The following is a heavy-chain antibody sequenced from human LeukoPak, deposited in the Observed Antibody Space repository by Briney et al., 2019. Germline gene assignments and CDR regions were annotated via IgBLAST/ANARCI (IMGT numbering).Heavy chain of an antibody. Sequence: ASVKVSCKASGGTFSSYAISWVRQAPGQGLEWMGGIIPIFGTANHAQKFQGRVTITADESTSTAYMELSSLRSEDTAVYYCASCEPHEPIKLYYYDSSGYSPYYWGQGTLVTVSS. V-gene: IGHV1-69*13. CDR3: ASCEPHEPIKLYYYDSSGYSPYY. D-gene: IGHD3-22*01. J-gene: IGHJ4*02. CDR1: GGTFSSYA. CDR2: IIPIFGTA.